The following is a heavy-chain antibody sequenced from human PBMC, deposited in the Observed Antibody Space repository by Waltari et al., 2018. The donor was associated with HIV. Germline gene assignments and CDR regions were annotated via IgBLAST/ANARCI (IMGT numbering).Heavy chain of an antibody. V-gene: IGHV4-34*02. CDR1: GDSFSGSY. Sequence: QVQLQQWGAGLLKPSDTLSLTCAVYGDSFSGSYWSWIRQPPGKGLEWAGEINHSGTTDYNPALKSRVTMAVDTSKNQFSLKMTSVTAADTAIYYCARRRDYYYPSDNNYIPNWFDPWALGTPVTVSP. J-gene: IGHJ5*02. CDR3: ARRRDYYYPSDNNYIPNWFDP. D-gene: IGHD3-22*01. CDR2: INHSGTT.